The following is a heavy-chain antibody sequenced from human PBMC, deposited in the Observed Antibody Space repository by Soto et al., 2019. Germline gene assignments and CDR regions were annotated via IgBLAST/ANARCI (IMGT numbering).Heavy chain of an antibody. J-gene: IGHJ3*02. CDR1: GFTSSNYW. CDR3: TRGWGAKSMTHDI. Sequence: GPLRLACAASGFTSSNYWMHWVRQTPGKGLMWVSRINKDGSTTDYEDSVKGRFSMSRDNTKNTLYLQMNGLRAQDKAVYYCTRGWGAKSMTHDIWGQGTMVTV. CDR2: INKDGSTT. V-gene: IGHV3-74*01. D-gene: IGHD2-15*01.